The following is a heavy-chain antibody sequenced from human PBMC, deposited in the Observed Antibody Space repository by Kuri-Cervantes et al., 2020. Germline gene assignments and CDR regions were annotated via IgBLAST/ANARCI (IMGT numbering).Heavy chain of an antibody. CDR2: INHSGST. Sequence: GSLRLSCAVYGGSLSGYYWSWIRQPPGKGLEWIGEINHSGSTNYNPSLKSRVTISVDTSKNQFSLKLSSVTAADTAVYYCARGRLPYYYYYMDVWDKGTTVTVSS. J-gene: IGHJ6*03. CDR1: GGSLSGYY. V-gene: IGHV4-34*01. CDR3: ARGRLPYYYYYMDV.